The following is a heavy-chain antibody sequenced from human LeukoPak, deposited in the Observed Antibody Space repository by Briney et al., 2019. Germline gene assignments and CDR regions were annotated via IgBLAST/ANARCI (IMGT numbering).Heavy chain of an antibody. J-gene: IGHJ4*02. CDR2: IKEDGSEK. D-gene: IGHD3-22*01. Sequence: AGGSLRLSCAASGFTFSSYWMSWVRQAPGKGLEWVANIKEDGSEKYYVDSVKGRFTISRDNAKNSLYLQMNSLRAEDTAVYYCARDRRYYDSSGYYPRDYWGQGTLVTVSS. CDR3: ARDRRYYDSSGYYPRDY. CDR1: GFTFSSYW. V-gene: IGHV3-7*01.